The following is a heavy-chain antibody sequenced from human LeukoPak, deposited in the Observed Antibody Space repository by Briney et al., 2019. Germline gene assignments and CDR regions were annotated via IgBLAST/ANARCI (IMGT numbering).Heavy chain of an antibody. CDR2: IYYSGST. D-gene: IGHD3-22*01. CDR3: ARTYYYYDTSGYYSYYFDY. J-gene: IGHJ4*02. V-gene: IGHV4-59*01. CDR1: GGSISSYY. Sequence: SETLSLTCTVSGGSISSYYWSWIRQPPGKGLEWIGYIYYSGSTNYNPSLKSRVTISLDTSKNQFSLKLSSATAADTAVYYCARTYYYYDTSGYYSYYFDYWGQGTLVTVSS.